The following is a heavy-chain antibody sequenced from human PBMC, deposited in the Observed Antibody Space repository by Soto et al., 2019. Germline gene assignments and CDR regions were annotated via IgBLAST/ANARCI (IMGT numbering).Heavy chain of an antibody. J-gene: IGHJ6*03. CDR3: ARGSNHYHHRYMDV. Sequence: SDTLSLTCAVHGGPFSVYYWSWIRQPPGKGLEWIGEINHSGSTNYNPSLKSRVTISVDTSKNQFSLKLSSVTAADTAVYYCARGSNHYHHRYMDVWGKGTTGTVSS. CDR1: GGPFSVYY. CDR2: INHSGST. V-gene: IGHV4-34*01. D-gene: IGHD1-26*01.